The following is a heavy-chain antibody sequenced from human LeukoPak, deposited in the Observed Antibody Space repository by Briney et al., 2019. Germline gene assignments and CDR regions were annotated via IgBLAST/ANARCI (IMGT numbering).Heavy chain of an antibody. Sequence: GGSLRLSCAASGFTFSSYSMNWVRQAPGKGLEWVSSISSSSSYIYYADSVKGRFTISRDNAKNSLYLQMNSLRAEDTAVYYCARDKPSVTMVRGVINEGYFDYWGQGALVTVSS. D-gene: IGHD3-10*01. J-gene: IGHJ4*02. CDR2: ISSSSSYI. CDR1: GFTFSSYS. V-gene: IGHV3-21*01. CDR3: ARDKPSVTMVRGVINEGYFDY.